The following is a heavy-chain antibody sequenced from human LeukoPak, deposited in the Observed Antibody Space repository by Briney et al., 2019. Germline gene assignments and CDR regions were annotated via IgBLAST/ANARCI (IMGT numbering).Heavy chain of an antibody. Sequence: PSETLSLTCTVSGGSISSYYWSWIRQPPGKGLEWIGEINHSGSTNYNPSLKSRVTISVDTSKNQFSLKLSSVTAADTAVYYCARGRRYYYDSSGYWFDYWGQGTLVTVSS. V-gene: IGHV4-34*01. D-gene: IGHD3-22*01. CDR2: INHSGST. CDR3: ARGRRYYYDSSGYWFDY. CDR1: GGSISSYY. J-gene: IGHJ4*02.